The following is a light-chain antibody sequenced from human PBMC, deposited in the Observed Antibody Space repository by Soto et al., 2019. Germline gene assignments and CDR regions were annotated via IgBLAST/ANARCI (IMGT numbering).Light chain of an antibody. CDR2: DVS. J-gene: IGLJ1*01. V-gene: IGLV2-14*01. Sequence: QSALTQPASVSGSPGQSITIFCTGTSSDVGGYNYVSWYQQHPDKAPKLMIYDVSNRPSGVSNRFSGSKSGNTASLTISGLQAEDEADYYCSSYTTIDTRVFGTGTKLTVL. CDR1: SSDVGGYNY. CDR3: SSYTTIDTRV.